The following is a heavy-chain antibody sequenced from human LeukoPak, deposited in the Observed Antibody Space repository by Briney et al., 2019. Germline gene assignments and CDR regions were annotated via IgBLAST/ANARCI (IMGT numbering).Heavy chain of an antibody. CDR2: IYSGGST. J-gene: IGHJ3*02. CDR3: ARDRHAYDSSGSYDAFDI. Sequence: GGSLRLSCAASGFTVSSNYMSWVRQAPGKGLEWVSVIYSGGSTYYADSVKGRFTISRDNSKNTLYLQMNSLRAEDTAVYYCARDRHAYDSSGSYDAFDIWGQGTMVTVSS. D-gene: IGHD3-22*01. CDR1: GFTVSSNY. V-gene: IGHV3-53*01.